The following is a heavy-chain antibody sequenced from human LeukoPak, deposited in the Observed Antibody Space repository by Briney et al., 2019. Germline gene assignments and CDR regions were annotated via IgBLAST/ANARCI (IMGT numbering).Heavy chain of an antibody. CDR2: IYPGDSDT. V-gene: IGHV5-51*01. J-gene: IGHJ4*02. CDR1: GYSFTSYW. Sequence: GESLKISCKGSGYSFTSYWISWVRQMPGKGLEWMGIIYPGDSDTRYSPSFQGQVTISADKSISTAYLQWSSLKASDTAMYYCARRGIAAAGTNGYYFDYWGQGTLVTVSS. CDR3: ARRGIAAAGTNGYYFDY. D-gene: IGHD6-13*01.